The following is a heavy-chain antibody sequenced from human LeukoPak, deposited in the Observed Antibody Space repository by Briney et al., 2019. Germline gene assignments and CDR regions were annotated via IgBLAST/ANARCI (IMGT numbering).Heavy chain of an antibody. Sequence: SETLSLTCTVSGGSITTSSYYWARIRQPPGKGLEWIGIIYCSGSTYYNPSLKGRVTISVDTSKNQFSLKLSSGTAADTAVYYCARAFRALYFDLWGRGTLVTVSS. V-gene: IGHV4-39*01. J-gene: IGHJ2*01. CDR2: IYCSGST. CDR1: GGSITTSSYY. CDR3: ARAFRALYFDL. D-gene: IGHD2/OR15-2a*01.